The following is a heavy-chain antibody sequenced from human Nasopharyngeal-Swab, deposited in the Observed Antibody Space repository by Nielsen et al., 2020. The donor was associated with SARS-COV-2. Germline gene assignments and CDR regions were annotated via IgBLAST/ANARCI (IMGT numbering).Heavy chain of an antibody. CDR2: ISSSSSYI. CDR3: AKDQTPTYYYDSSGLDY. CDR1: GFTFSSYA. D-gene: IGHD3-22*01. V-gene: IGHV3-21*04. Sequence: GESLKISCAASGFTFSSYAMNWVRQAPGKGLEWVSSISSSSSYIYYADSVKGRFTISRDKAKNSLYLQMNSLRAEDTAVYYCAKDQTPTYYYDSSGLDYWGQGTLVTVSS. J-gene: IGHJ4*02.